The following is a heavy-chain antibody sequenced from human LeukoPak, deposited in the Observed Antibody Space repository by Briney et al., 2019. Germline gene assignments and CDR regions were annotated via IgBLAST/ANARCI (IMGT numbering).Heavy chain of an antibody. V-gene: IGHV4-34*01. J-gene: IGHJ4*02. D-gene: IGHD6-6*01. Sequence: PSETLSLTRAVYGGSFSGYYWSWIRQPPGKGLEWIGEINHSGSTNYNPSLKSRVTISVDTSKNQFSLKLSSVTAADTAVYYCARTGFIAARRQNRPVDYWGQGTLVTVSS. CDR1: GGSFSGYY. CDR3: ARTGFIAARRQNRPVDY. CDR2: INHSGST.